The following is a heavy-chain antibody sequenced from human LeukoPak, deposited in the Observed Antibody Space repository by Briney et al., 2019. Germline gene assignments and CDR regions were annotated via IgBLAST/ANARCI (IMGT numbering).Heavy chain of an antibody. Sequence: GGSLRLSCAASGFTFSSYWMRWVRQAPGKGLVWVSRINSDGSSTSYADSVKGRFTISRDNAKNTLYLQMNSLRAEDTAVYYCARDGIRDLMPSYYYYGMDVWGQGTTVTVSS. D-gene: IGHD1-14*01. V-gene: IGHV3-74*01. CDR3: ARDGIRDLMPSYYYYGMDV. CDR2: INSDGSST. CDR1: GFTFSSYW. J-gene: IGHJ6*02.